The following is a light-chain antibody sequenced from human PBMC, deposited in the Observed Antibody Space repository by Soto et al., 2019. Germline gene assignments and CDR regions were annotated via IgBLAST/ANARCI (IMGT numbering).Light chain of an antibody. CDR3: QQYNIWPPWT. CDR1: QSVSSN. CDR2: GAS. Sequence: EIVITQSPATLSVSPGERATLSCRASQSVSSNLAWYQQKPGQAPRLLIYGASTRATGIPARFSGSGSGTEFTLTISSLQSEDFAVYYCQQYNIWPPWTFGQGPRWIS. V-gene: IGKV3-15*01. J-gene: IGKJ1*01.